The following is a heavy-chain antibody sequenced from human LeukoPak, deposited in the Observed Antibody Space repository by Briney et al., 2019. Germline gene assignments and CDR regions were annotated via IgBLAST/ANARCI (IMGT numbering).Heavy chain of an antibody. J-gene: IGHJ6*03. CDR3: ARDYSSSNYYYYYMDV. Sequence: TPSETLSLXCTVSGGSISSYYWSWIRQPPGKGLEWIGYIYNSGSTNYNPSLESRVTISVDTSKNQVSLKLSSVTAADTAVYYCARDYSSSNYYYYYMDVWGKGTTVTVSS. CDR2: IYNSGST. D-gene: IGHD6-6*01. CDR1: GGSISSYY. V-gene: IGHV4-59*01.